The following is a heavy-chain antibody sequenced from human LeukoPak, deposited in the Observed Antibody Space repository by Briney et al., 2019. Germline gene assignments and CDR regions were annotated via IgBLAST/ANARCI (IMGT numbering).Heavy chain of an antibody. D-gene: IGHD5-12*01. V-gene: IGHV4-38-2*02. J-gene: IGHJ4*02. CDR1: GYSISSGYY. Sequence: SSETLSLTCTVSGYSISSGYYWGWIRQPPGKGLEWIGSIYHSGSTNYNPSLKSRVTIPVDTSKNQFSLKLSSVTAADTAVYYCARAPRGYDSDFDYWGQGTLVTVSS. CDR2: IYHSGST. CDR3: ARAPRGYDSDFDY.